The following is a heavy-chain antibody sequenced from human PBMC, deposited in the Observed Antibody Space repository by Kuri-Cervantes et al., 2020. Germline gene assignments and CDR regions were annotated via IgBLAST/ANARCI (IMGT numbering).Heavy chain of an antibody. J-gene: IGHJ4*02. CDR1: GFTFSSYW. CDR3: AKSDYYGSGRSFDY. Sequence: GESLKISCAASGFTFSSYWMHWVRQAPGKGLVWVSRINSDGSSTSYADSVKGRFTISRDNAKNTLYLQMNSLRAEDTAVYYCAKSDYYGSGRSFDYWGQGTLVTVSS. CDR2: INSDGSST. V-gene: IGHV3-74*01. D-gene: IGHD3-10*01.